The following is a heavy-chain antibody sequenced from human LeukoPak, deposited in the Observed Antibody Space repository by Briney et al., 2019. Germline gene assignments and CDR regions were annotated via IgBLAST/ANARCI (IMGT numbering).Heavy chain of an antibody. D-gene: IGHD6-6*01. V-gene: IGHV4-34*01. J-gene: IGHJ4*02. CDR1: GGSFSGYY. CDR3: ARDVSSSSRDY. Sequence: PSETLSLTCAVCGGSFSGYYWSWLRQPPGKGPEGLGEINHSGSTNYDPSLKSPVTISVDTSKNQFSPKLSSVTAADTAVYYCARDVSSSSRDYWGQGALVTVSS. CDR2: INHSGST.